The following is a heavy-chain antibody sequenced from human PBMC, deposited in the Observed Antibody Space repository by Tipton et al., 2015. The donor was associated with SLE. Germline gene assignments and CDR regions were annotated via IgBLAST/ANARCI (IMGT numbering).Heavy chain of an antibody. V-gene: IGHV4-59*01. J-gene: IGHJ4*02. CDR1: GGSISSYY. Sequence: LRLSCTVPGGSISSYYWSWIRQPPGKGLEWIGYIYYSGSTNYNPSLKSRVTISVDTSKNQFSLKLSSVTAADTAVYYCAREREDGSSLWGQGTLVTVSS. D-gene: IGHD1-26*01. CDR3: AREREDGSSL. CDR2: IYYSGST.